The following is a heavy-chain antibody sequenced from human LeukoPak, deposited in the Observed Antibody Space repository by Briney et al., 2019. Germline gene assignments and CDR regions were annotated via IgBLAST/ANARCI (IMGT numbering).Heavy chain of an antibody. CDR1: GYSFTNYW. D-gene: IGHD2-21*02. CDR3: ARTVDYGDY. V-gene: IGHV5-51*01. CDR2: IYPGDSDT. Sequence: GESLKISCKGSGYSFTNYWIGWVRQMPGEGLEWMGIIYPGDSDTRYSPSFEGQVTISADKSISTAYLQWSSLKASDTVIYYCARTVDYGDYWGQGTLVTVSS. J-gene: IGHJ4*02.